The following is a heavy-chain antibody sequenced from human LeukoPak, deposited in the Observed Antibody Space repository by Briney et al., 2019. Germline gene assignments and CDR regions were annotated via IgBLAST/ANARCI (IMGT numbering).Heavy chain of an antibody. J-gene: IGHJ6*02. CDR3: ARGGTPMIIFYYYGMDV. V-gene: IGHV3-11*05. Sequence: GGSRRLSCVASGFTFRDYYMSWIRQAPGKGLEWISYIISNTTNTNYADSVKGRFTISRDNAKNSLFLQMNSLRPEDTAMYYCARGGTPMIIFYYYGMDVWGQGTTVTVSS. CDR2: IISNTTNT. CDR1: GFTFRDYY. D-gene: IGHD5-18*01.